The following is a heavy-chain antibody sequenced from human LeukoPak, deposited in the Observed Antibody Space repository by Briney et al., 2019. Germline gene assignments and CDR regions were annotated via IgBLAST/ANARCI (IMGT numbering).Heavy chain of an antibody. Sequence: PSETLSLTCTVSGGSISSSSYYWGWIRQPPGKGLEWIGSIYYSGSTYYNPSLKSRVTISVDTSKNQFSLKLSSVTAADTAVYYCARGPQYDFWSGYPYYFDYWGQGTLVTVSS. CDR1: GGSISSSSYY. V-gene: IGHV4-39*07. CDR2: IYYSGST. CDR3: ARGPQYDFWSGYPYYFDY. J-gene: IGHJ4*02. D-gene: IGHD3-3*01.